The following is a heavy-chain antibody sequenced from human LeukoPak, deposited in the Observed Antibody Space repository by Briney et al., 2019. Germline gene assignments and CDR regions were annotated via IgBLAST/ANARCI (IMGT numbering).Heavy chain of an antibody. CDR1: GGSISSSSYY. CDR3: VRSIVGATWDFDY. CDR2: IYYSGST. V-gene: IGHV4-39*07. Sequence: SETLSLTCTVSGGSISSSSYYWGWIRQPPGKGLEWIGSIYYSGSTYYNPSLKSRVTISVDTSKNQFSLKLSSVTAADTAVYYCVRSIVGATWDFDYWGQGTLVTVSS. D-gene: IGHD1-26*01. J-gene: IGHJ4*02.